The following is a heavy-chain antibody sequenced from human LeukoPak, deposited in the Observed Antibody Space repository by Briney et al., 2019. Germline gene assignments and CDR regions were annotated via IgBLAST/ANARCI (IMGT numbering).Heavy chain of an antibody. CDR2: IASSGTTK. J-gene: IGHJ4*02. V-gene: IGHV3-48*03. Sequence: GGSLRLSCAVSRFPFSVYEMNWVRQAPGKGLEWVSNIASSGTTKYYADSVKGRFSISRDNAKSSLYLQMNSLRVEDTAGYYCALLAVASDFDYWGQGALVTVSS. D-gene: IGHD6-19*01. CDR1: RFPFSVYE. CDR3: ALLAVASDFDY.